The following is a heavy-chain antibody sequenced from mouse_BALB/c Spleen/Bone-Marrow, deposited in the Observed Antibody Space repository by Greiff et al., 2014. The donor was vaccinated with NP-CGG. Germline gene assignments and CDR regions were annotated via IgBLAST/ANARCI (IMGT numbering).Heavy chain of an antibody. V-gene: IGHV1-80*01. CDR3: ARFYYRYDDFAMDF. Sequence: QVQLQQSGAELVRPGSSVKISCKASGYAFSNYWMNWVKQRPGQGLEWIGQIYPGDGDISYNGKFMDKATLTADKSSSTAYMQLNSLTSEDSAVYFCARFYYRYDDFAMDFWGQGTSVTVSS. CDR2: IYPGDGDI. J-gene: IGHJ4*01. D-gene: IGHD2-14*01. CDR1: GYAFSNYW.